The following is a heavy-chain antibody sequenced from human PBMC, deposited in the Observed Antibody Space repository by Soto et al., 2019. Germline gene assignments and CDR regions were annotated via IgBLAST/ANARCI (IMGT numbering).Heavy chain of an antibody. Sequence: PGGSLRLSCEASGFTFGDYYMTWIRQAPGKGLEWVSFIGNRGTGIYYADSVKGRITIFRDNAKNSLYLQMNSLRAEDTAMYYCARDLRAVGMASRFDPWGQGTLVTVSS. J-gene: IGHJ5*02. CDR1: GFTFGDYY. CDR2: IGNRGTGI. D-gene: IGHD6-13*01. CDR3: ARDLRAVGMASRFDP. V-gene: IGHV3-11*01.